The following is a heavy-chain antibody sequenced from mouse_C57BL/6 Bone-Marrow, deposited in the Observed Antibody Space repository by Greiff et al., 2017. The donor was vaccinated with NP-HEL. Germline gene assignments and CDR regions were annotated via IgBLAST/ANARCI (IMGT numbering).Heavy chain of an antibody. CDR3: TRDRYYGSSYYAMDY. Sequence: EVMLVESGEGLVKPGGSLKLSCAASGFTFSSYAMSWVRQTPEKRLEWVAYISSGGDYIYYADTVKGRFTISRDNARNTLYLQMSSLKSEDTAMYYCTRDRYYGSSYYAMDYWGQGTSVTVSS. J-gene: IGHJ4*01. CDR2: ISSGGDYI. D-gene: IGHD1-1*01. CDR1: GFTFSSYA. V-gene: IGHV5-9-1*02.